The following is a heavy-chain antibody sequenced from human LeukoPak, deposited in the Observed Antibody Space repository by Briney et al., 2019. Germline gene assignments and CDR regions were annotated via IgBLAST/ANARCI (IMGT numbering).Heavy chain of an antibody. J-gene: IGHJ4*02. Sequence: ASVKVPCKASGYTFTSYDINWVRQATGQGLEWMGWMNPNSGNTGYAQKFQGRVTMTRNTSISTAYMELSSLRSEDTAVYYCARVSGFEYTTSPGAYWGQGTLVTVSS. CDR2: MNPNSGNT. CDR1: GYTFTSYD. V-gene: IGHV1-8*01. CDR3: ARVSGFEYTTSPGAY. D-gene: IGHD6-6*01.